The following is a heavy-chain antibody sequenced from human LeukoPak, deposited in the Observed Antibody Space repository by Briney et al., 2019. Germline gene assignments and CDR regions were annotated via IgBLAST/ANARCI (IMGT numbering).Heavy chain of an antibody. CDR1: GGSISSYY. D-gene: IGHD3-3*01. V-gene: IGHV4-4*09. J-gene: IGHJ5*02. Sequence: SETLSLICTVSGGSISSYYWSWIRQPPGKGLEWIGYIYTSGSTNYNPSLKSRVTISVDTSKNQFSLKLSSVTAADTAVYYCARLSRDYDFWSGYYNTEYNWFDPWGQGTLVTVSS. CDR2: IYTSGST. CDR3: ARLSRDYDFWSGYYNTEYNWFDP.